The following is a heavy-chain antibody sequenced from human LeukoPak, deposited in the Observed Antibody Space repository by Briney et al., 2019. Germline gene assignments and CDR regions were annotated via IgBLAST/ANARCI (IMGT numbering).Heavy chain of an antibody. D-gene: IGHD1-14*01. J-gene: IGHJ4*02. CDR1: GGSISSGSYY. CDR2: IYTSGST. Sequence: SETLSLTCTVSGGSISSGSYYWSWIRQPAGKGLEWIGRIYTSGSTNYNPSLKSRVTISVDTSKNQFSLKLSSVTAADTAVYYCARDMGRNPHFDYWGQGTLVTVSS. CDR3: ARDMGRNPHFDY. V-gene: IGHV4-61*02.